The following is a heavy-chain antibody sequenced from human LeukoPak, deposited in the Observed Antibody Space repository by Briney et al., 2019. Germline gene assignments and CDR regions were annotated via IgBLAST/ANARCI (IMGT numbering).Heavy chain of an antibody. CDR3: ARGSYSSSWSFDY. J-gene: IGHJ4*02. CDR2: INPNSGGT. V-gene: IGHV1-2*04. D-gene: IGHD6-13*01. CDR1: GYTFTGYY. Sequence: ASVKVSCKASGYTFTGYYMHWVRQAPGQGLERMGWINPNSGGTNYAQKFQGWVTMTRDTSISTAYMELSRLRSDDTAVYYCARGSYSSSWSFDYWGQGTLVTVSS.